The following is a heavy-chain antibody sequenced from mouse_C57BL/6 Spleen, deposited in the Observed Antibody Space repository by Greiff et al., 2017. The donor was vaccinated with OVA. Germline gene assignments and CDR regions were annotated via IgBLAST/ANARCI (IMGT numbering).Heavy chain of an antibody. D-gene: IGHD1-1*01. CDR1: GFNIKDYY. J-gene: IGHJ1*03. V-gene: IGHV14-1*01. CDR3: TYYGSSFHWYFDV. Sequence: VQLKQSGAELVRPGASVKLSCTASGFNIKDYYMHWVKQRPEQGLEWIGRIDPEDGDTEYAPKFQGKATMTADTSSNTAYLQLSSLTSEDTAVYYCTYYGSSFHWYFDVWGTGTTVTVSS. CDR2: IDPEDGDT.